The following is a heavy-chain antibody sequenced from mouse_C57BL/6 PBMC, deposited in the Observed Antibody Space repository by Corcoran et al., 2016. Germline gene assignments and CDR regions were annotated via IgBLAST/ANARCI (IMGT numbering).Heavy chain of an antibody. D-gene: IGHD3-2*02. CDR1: GYTFTTYG. V-gene: IGHV9-3*01. CDR3: ARYSSGWGYYLDY. J-gene: IGHJ2*01. Sequence: QIQLVQSGPELKKPGETVKISCKASGYTFTTYGMSWVKQAPGKGLKWMGWINTYSGVPTYADDFKGRFAFSLETSASTAYLQINNLKNEDTATFFCARYSSGWGYYLDYGGQGTTLTVSS. CDR2: INTYSGVP.